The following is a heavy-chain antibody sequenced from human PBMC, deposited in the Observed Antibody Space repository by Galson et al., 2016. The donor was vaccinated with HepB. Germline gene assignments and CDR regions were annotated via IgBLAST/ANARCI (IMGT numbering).Heavy chain of an antibody. CDR1: GDSISSGGYY. CDR2: IYNSETT. D-gene: IGHD6-19*01. Sequence: TLSLTCDVSGDSISSGGYYWSWIRQHPGKGLEWIGYIYNSETTYYNPSLKSRITISADTSKNHFSLNLIGVTAADTAVYYCAGITSGWYSDYWGQGTLVTVSS. V-gene: IGHV4-31*11. J-gene: IGHJ4*02. CDR3: AGITSGWYSDY.